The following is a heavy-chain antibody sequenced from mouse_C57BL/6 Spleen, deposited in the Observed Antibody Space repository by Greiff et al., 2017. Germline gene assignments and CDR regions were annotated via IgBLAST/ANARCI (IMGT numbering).Heavy chain of an antibody. J-gene: IGHJ2*01. Sequence: QVQLQESGAELVKPGASVKISCKASGYAFSSYWMNWVKQRPGQGLEWIGQIYPGDGDTNYNGKFKGKATLTADKSSSTAYMQLSSLTSEDSAVYFCARGDYSDYDGYYFDYWGQGTTLTVSS. D-gene: IGHD2-4*01. V-gene: IGHV1-80*01. CDR1: GYAFSSYW. CDR3: ARGDYSDYDGYYFDY. CDR2: IYPGDGDT.